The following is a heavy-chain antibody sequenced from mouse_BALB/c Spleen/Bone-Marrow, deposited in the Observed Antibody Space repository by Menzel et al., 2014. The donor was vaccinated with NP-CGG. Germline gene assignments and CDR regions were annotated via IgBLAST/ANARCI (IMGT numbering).Heavy chain of an antibody. CDR2: ISSGGSYT. CDR1: GFTFSNYG. Sequence: EVMLVESGGDLVKPGGSLKLSCAASGFTFSNYGMSWVRQTPDKRLEWVATISSGGSYTYYPDSVKGRFTISRDNAKNPLYLQMSSLKSEDTAMYYCARQRDYDYFDYLGQGTTLTVSS. V-gene: IGHV5-6*01. D-gene: IGHD2-4*01. CDR3: ARQRDYDYFDY. J-gene: IGHJ2*01.